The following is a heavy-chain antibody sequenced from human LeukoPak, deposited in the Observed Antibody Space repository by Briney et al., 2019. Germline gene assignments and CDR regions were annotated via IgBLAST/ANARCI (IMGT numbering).Heavy chain of an antibody. D-gene: IGHD3-10*01. CDR1: GGTFSSYA. J-gene: IGHJ4*02. V-gene: IGHV1-18*01. Sequence: ASVKVSCKASGGTFSSYAIGWVRQAPGQGLEWMGWISAYNGNTNYAQKLQGRVTMTTDTSTSTAYMELRSLRSDDTAVYYCAREVYYGSGSYLDYWGQGTLVTVSS. CDR2: ISAYNGNT. CDR3: AREVYYGSGSYLDY.